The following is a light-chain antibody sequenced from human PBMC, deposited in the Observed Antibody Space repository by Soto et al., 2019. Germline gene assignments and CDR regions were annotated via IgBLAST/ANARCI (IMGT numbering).Light chain of an antibody. Sequence: QSALTQPRSVSGSPGQSVTISCTGTSSDVGAYNRVSWYQQHPGKAPKLMIYDVTKRPSGVPDRFSGSKSGNTASLTISGLQVEDEADYYCCSYAGSYTWVFGGGAKLTVL. CDR3: CSYAGSYTWV. V-gene: IGLV2-11*01. CDR1: SSDVGAYNR. J-gene: IGLJ3*02. CDR2: DVT.